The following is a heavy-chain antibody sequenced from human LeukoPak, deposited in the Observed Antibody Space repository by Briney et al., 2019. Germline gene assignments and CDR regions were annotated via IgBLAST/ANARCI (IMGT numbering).Heavy chain of an antibody. CDR3: ARGALLWFGDRMEYYFDY. V-gene: IGHV4-4*07. CDR1: GGSISSYY. CDR2: IYTSGST. J-gene: IGHJ4*02. Sequence: KPSETLSLTCTVSGGSISSYYWSWIRQPAGKGLEWIGRIYTSGSTNYNPSLKSRVTMSVDTSKNQFSLKLSSMTAADTAVYYCARGALLWFGDRMEYYFDYWGQGTLLTVSS. D-gene: IGHD3-10*01.